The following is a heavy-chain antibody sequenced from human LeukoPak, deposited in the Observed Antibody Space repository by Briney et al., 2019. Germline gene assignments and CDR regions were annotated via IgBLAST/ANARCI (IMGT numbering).Heavy chain of an antibody. CDR2: INHSGST. CDR1: GGSFSGYY. CDR3: ARSHHELRSAPYDY. Sequence: PSETLSLTCAVYGGSFSGYYWSWIRQPPGKGLEWIGEINHSGSTNYNPSLKSRVTISVDTSKNQFSLKLSSVTAADTAVYYCARSHHELRSAPYDYWGQGTLVTVSS. J-gene: IGHJ4*02. D-gene: IGHD1-14*01. V-gene: IGHV4-34*01.